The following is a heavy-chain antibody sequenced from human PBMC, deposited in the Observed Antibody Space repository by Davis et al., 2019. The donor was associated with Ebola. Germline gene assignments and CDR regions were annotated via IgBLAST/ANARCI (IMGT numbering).Heavy chain of an antibody. Sequence: GSLRLSCAVSGGSISSSNYWSWIRQPPGKGLEWIGEINHSGSTNYNPSLKSRVTISVDTSKNQFSLKLRFVTAADTAVYYCARGMGYGGLDPWGQGTLVTVSS. D-gene: IGHD4-23*01. CDR1: GGSISSSNY. CDR2: INHSGST. CDR3: ARGMGYGGLDP. J-gene: IGHJ5*02. V-gene: IGHV4-4*02.